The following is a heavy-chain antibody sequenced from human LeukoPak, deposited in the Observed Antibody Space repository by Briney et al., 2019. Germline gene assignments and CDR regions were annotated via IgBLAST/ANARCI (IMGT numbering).Heavy chain of an antibody. CDR2: IYYSGST. V-gene: IGHV4-59*12. CDR3: ARRPSGGLPRATNWFDP. D-gene: IGHD3-10*01. Sequence: SETLSLTCTVSGGSISSYYWSWIRQPPGKGLEWIGYIYYSGSTNYNPSLKSRVTISVDTSKNQFSLKLSSVTAADTAVYYCARRPSGGLPRATNWFDPWGQGTLVTVSS. CDR1: GGSISSYY. J-gene: IGHJ5*02.